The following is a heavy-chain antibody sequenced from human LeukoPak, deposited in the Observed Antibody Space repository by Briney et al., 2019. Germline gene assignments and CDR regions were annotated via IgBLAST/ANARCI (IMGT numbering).Heavy chain of an antibody. CDR2: IIPILGIA. CDR3: ARGHYYYDSSGYYFDY. V-gene: IGHV1-69*04. CDR1: GGTFSSYA. Sequence: ASVTVSCKASGGTFSSYAIRWVRQAPGQGLEWMGRIIPILGIANYAQKFQGRVTITADKSTSTAYMELSSLRSEDTAVYYCARGHYYYDSSGYYFDYWGQGTLVTVSS. D-gene: IGHD3-22*01. J-gene: IGHJ4*02.